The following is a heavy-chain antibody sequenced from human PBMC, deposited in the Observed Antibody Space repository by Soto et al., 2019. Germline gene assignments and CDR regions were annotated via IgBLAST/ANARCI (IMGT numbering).Heavy chain of an antibody. V-gene: IGHV3-15*07. CDR1: GFIFSNTR. CDR2: IKTKIEGGTT. CDR3: TTDIPNISANYGMDV. J-gene: IGHJ6*02. D-gene: IGHD6-25*01. Sequence: GGSLRLSCAASGFIFSNTRINWVRQAPGKGLEWVGRIKTKIEGGTTNYAAPVKGRFTVSGDDSKNTVYLHMNSLRTEDTAVNYCTTDIPNISANYGMDVWGQGTTVTVSS.